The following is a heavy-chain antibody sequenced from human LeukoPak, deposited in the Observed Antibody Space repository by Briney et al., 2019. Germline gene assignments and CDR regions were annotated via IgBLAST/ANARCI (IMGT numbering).Heavy chain of an antibody. D-gene: IGHD3-22*01. CDR2: INPSGGST. V-gene: IGHV1-46*01. J-gene: IGHJ4*02. CDR1: GYTFSSYY. CDR3: ARNKVPGNSGYYYYFDY. Sequence: GASVKVSCKASGYTFSSYYMHWVRQAPGQGLEWMGIINPSGGSTSYAQKFQGRVTITADESTSTASMELSSLRSEDTAVYYCARNKVPGNSGYYYYFDYWGQGTLVTVSS.